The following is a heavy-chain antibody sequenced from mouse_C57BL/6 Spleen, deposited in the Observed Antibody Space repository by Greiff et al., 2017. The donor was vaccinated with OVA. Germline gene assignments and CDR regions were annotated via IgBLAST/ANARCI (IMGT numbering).Heavy chain of an antibody. Sequence: EVQLVESGGGLVKPGGSLKLPCAASGFTFSSYTMSWVRQTPEKRLEWVATISGGGGNTYYPDSVKGRFTISRDNATTTLYLQMSSLRSEDTALYYCARQSDGYSYYFDYWGQGTTLTVSA. CDR3: ARQSDGYSYYFDY. CDR1: GFTFSSYT. CDR2: ISGGGGNT. J-gene: IGHJ2*01. V-gene: IGHV5-9*01. D-gene: IGHD2-3*01.